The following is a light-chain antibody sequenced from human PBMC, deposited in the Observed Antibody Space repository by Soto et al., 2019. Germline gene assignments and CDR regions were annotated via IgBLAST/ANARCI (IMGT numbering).Light chain of an antibody. CDR1: QSVSSSY. Sequence: EIVLTQSPATLSLSPGERAILSCRASQSVSSSYSACYRKKPGQAPGLLIYGAFRGATGIPDRFSGSGSGTDFTLTISRLEPEDFVVYYCQQYGSSPRTFGQGTKVEMK. CDR3: QQYGSSPRT. CDR2: GAF. J-gene: IGKJ1*01. V-gene: IGKV3-20*01.